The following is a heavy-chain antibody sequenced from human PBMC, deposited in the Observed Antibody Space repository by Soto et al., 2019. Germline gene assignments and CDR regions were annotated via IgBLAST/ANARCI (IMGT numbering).Heavy chain of an antibody. Sequence: SETLSLTCDVSNYSISSGYYWGWIRQSPGKGLEWIGSSYHSGSTFYNPSLESRVTISIDTSKNQFSLKVSAVTAADTAVYYCARVMTTALFDPWGQGTLVTVSS. J-gene: IGHJ5*02. CDR3: ARVMTTALFDP. CDR1: NYSISSGYY. D-gene: IGHD1-1*01. CDR2: SYHSGST. V-gene: IGHV4-38-2*01.